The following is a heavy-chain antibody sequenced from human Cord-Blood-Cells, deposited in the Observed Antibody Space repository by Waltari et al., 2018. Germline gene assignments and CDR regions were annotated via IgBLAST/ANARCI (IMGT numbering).Heavy chain of an antibody. CDR3: ARHVGSGGVKRTYNWFDP. D-gene: IGHD3-16*01. CDR2: IYYSGST. Sequence: QLQLQESGPGLVKPSETLSLTCTVSGGSISSSSYYWGWIRQPPGKGLEWIGSIYYSGSTYYNPSLNSRVTISVDTSKNQFSLKLSSVTAADTAVYYCARHVGSGGVKRTYNWFDPWGQGTLVTVSS. J-gene: IGHJ5*02. CDR1: GGSISSSSYY. V-gene: IGHV4-39*07.